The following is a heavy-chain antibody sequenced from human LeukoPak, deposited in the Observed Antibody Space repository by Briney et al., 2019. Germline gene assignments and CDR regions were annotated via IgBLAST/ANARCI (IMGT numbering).Heavy chain of an antibody. Sequence: GGSLRLSCAASALTFSNAWMNWVRQAPGKGLEWVGHFKIKADGGTTDYAAPVKDRFTISRDDSQNTLYLQMNSLKTEDTAVDFCTADTGLGGGGEFDYWGQGTLVTVSS. V-gene: IGHV3-15*01. CDR2: FKIKADGGTT. CDR3: TADTGLGGGGEFDY. J-gene: IGHJ4*02. D-gene: IGHD3-16*01. CDR1: ALTFSNAW.